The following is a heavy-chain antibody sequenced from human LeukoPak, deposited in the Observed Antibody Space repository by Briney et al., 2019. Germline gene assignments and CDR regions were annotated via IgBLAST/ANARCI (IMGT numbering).Heavy chain of an antibody. CDR2: IRYDGSNK. D-gene: IGHD3-22*01. J-gene: IGHJ4*02. Sequence: GGSLRLSCAASGFTFSAYGMHWVRQVPGKGLEWVAFIRYDGSNKDYAESVKGRFTISRDNSKNTLYLQMNSLRAEDTAVYYCAREPDSSGFIDYWGQGTLVTVSS. CDR1: GFTFSAYG. CDR3: AREPDSSGFIDY. V-gene: IGHV3-30*02.